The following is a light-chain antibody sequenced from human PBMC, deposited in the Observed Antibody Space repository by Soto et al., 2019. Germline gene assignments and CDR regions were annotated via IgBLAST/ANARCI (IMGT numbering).Light chain of an antibody. J-gene: IGKJ1*01. CDR2: AAS. CDR1: QSISSY. CDR3: QQSYSTPRT. V-gene: IGKV1-39*01. Sequence: DIQMTQSPSSLSASVGDRVTITCRASQSISSYLNWYQQKPGKAPKLLIYAASSLQSGVTSRFSGSGSGTDVTLTISSLQPEDFVTYYCQQSYSTPRTFGQGTKVEIK.